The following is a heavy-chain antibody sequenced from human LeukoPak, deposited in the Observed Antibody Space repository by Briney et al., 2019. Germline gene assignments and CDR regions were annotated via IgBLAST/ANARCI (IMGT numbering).Heavy chain of an antibody. D-gene: IGHD3-10*01. CDR2: IYTSGST. Sequence: PSETLSLTCTVSGGSISSGSYYWSWIRQPAGKGLEWIGRIYTSGSTNYNPSLKSRVTISVDTSKNQFSLKLSSVTAADTAVYYCARHYPYGSGSYPFDYWGQGTLVTVSS. V-gene: IGHV4-61*02. CDR1: GGSISSGSYY. CDR3: ARHYPYGSGSYPFDY. J-gene: IGHJ4*02.